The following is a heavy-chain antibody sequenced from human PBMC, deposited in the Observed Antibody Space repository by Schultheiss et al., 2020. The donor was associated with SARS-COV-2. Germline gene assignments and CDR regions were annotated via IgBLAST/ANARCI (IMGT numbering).Heavy chain of an antibody. Sequence: SETLSLTCTVSGGSISSYYWSWIRQPAGKGLEWIGRIYTSGSTNYNPSLKSRVTMSVDTSKNQYSLKLSSVTAADTAVYYCARGSGSGTPYNWFDPWGQGTLVTVSS. CDR2: IYTSGST. CDR1: GGSISSYY. V-gene: IGHV4-4*07. CDR3: ARGSGSGTPYNWFDP. J-gene: IGHJ5*02. D-gene: IGHD3-10*01.